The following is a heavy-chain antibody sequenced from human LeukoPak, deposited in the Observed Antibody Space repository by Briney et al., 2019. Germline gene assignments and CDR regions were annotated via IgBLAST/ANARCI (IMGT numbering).Heavy chain of an antibody. V-gene: IGHV4-34*01. CDR2: INHSGST. CDR1: GGSISSAGYY. J-gene: IGHJ5*02. D-gene: IGHD6-19*01. CDR3: ARGRYSSGWYKLGNWFDP. Sequence: PSETLSLTCTVSGGSISSAGYYWSWIRQPPGKGLEWIGEINHSGSTNYNPSLKSRVTISVDTSKNQFSLKLSSVTAADTAVYYCARGRYSSGWYKLGNWFDPWGQGTLVTVSS.